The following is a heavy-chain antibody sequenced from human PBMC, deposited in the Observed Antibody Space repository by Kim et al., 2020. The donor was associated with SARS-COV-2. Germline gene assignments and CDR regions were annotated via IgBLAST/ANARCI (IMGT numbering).Heavy chain of an antibody. CDR1: GDSISSSSYY. V-gene: IGHV4-39*01. CDR3: ARPPSGYCSSTSCPNWYFDL. CDR2: IYYSGST. D-gene: IGHD2-2*01. Sequence: SETLSLTCTVSGDSISSSSYYWGWIRQPPGQGLEWIGSIYYSGSTYYNPSLKSRVTISVVTSKNPFSLKLSSVTAADTAVYYCARPPSGYCSSTSCPNWYFDLWGRGTLVTVSP. J-gene: IGHJ2*01.